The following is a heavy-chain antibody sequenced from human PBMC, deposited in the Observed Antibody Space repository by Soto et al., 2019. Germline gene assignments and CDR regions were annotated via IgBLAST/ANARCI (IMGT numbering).Heavy chain of an antibody. CDR2: IYPGDSDT. Sequence: PGESLKISCQASGYSFTTYWISWVRQMPGKGLECMGIIYPGDSDTRYSPSFQGQVTISADKSISTAYLQWSSLKASDTAMYYCARTSAAGKYYYGMDVWGQGTTVTVSS. CDR3: ARTSAAGKYYYGMDV. J-gene: IGHJ6*02. D-gene: IGHD6-13*01. CDR1: GYSFTTYW. V-gene: IGHV5-51*01.